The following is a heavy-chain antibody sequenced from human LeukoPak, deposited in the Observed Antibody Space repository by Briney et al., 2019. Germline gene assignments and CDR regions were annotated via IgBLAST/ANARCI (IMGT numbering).Heavy chain of an antibody. CDR1: GDSISSINW. CDR3: ARKLRTSWYFDL. V-gene: IGHV4-4*02. D-gene: IGHD4-17*01. J-gene: IGHJ2*01. CDR2: IYHSGST. Sequence: KPSDTLSLTCAVSGDSISSINWWSWVRQPPGKGLEWIGEIYHSGSTNYNPSLKSRVTISVDKSKNQFSLKLSSVTAADTAVYYCARKLRTSWYFDLWGRGTLVTVSS.